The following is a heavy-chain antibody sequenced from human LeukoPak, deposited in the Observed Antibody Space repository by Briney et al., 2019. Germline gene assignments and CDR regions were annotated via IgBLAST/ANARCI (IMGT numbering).Heavy chain of an antibody. V-gene: IGHV4-61*02. CDR1: GGSISSGSYY. J-gene: IGHJ5*02. CDR3: ARRGRGWGRDGYNTEGNWFDP. Sequence: SETLSLTCTVSGGSISSGSYYWSWIRQPAGKGLEWIGRIYTSGSTNYNPSLKSRVTISVDTSKNQFSLKLSSVTAADTAVYYCARRGRGWGRDGYNTEGNWFDPWGQGTLVTVSS. CDR2: IYTSGST. D-gene: IGHD5-24*01.